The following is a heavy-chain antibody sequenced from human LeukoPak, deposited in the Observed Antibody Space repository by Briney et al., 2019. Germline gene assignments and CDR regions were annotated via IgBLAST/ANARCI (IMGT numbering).Heavy chain of an antibody. CDR2: INPNSGGT. D-gene: IGHD1-26*01. V-gene: IGHV1-2*02. J-gene: IGHJ6*03. Sequence: ASVKVSCKASGYIFTGYYMHWVRQAPGQGLEWMGWINPNSGGTNYAQKFQGRVTMTRDTSISTAYMELSRPRSDDTAVYYCARDGAMWELRGALPGGLYYYYMDVWGKGTTVTVSS. CDR1: GYIFTGYY. CDR3: ARDGAMWELRGALPGGLYYYYMDV.